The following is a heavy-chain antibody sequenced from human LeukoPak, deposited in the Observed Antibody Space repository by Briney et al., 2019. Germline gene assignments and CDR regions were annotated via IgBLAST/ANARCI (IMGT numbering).Heavy chain of an antibody. Sequence: PSETLSLTCTVSGGSISTSNYYWGWIRQPPGKGLEWIGSIYYSGSTYYNPSLKSRVTISVDTSKNQFSLKLSSVTAADTAVYYCARVEWLQPIDYWGRGTLVTVSS. V-gene: IGHV4-39*07. CDR2: IYYSGST. J-gene: IGHJ4*02. CDR3: ARVEWLQPIDY. D-gene: IGHD5-12*01. CDR1: GGSISTSNYY.